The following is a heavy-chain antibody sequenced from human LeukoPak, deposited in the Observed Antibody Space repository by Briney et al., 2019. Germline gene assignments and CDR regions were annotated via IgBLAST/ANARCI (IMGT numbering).Heavy chain of an antibody. V-gene: IGHV3-7*01. D-gene: IGHD6-19*01. CDR2: IKKNGGEK. CDR3: ARHDYSSGWYGPLDY. Sequence: GGSLRLSCAASGFTFSTYKMTWVRQAPGKGLEGVSNIKKNGGEKYYVDSVKGRFTISRDNAKNSLYLQMNSLRAEDTAVYYCARHDYSSGWYGPLDYWRQGTLVTVSS. J-gene: IGHJ4*02. CDR1: GFTFSTYK.